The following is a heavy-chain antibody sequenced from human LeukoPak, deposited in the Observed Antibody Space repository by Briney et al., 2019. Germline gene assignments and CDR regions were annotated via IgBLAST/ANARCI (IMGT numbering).Heavy chain of an antibody. CDR1: GGSFSGYY. V-gene: IGHV4-34*01. D-gene: IGHD1-26*01. CDR2: INHSGST. J-gene: IGHJ4*02. Sequence: PSETLSLTCAVYGGSFSGYYWSWIRRPPGKGLEWIGEINHSGSTNYNPSLKSRVTISVDTSKNQFSLKLSSVTAADTAVYYCAREKNGGSYSAFDYWGQGTLVTVSS. CDR3: AREKNGGSYSAFDY.